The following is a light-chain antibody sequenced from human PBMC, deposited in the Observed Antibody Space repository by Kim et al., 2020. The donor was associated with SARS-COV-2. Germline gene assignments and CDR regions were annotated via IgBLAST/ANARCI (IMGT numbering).Light chain of an antibody. J-gene: IGKJ4*01. V-gene: IGKV1-33*01. Sequence: DIQMTQSPSSLTASVGDRVTITCQASRDIANNLNWYQQKPGKAPKVLIYDASNVQTGVPSRFSGTGSGTDFTFIITSLQPEDVATYYCQQFDNLSLTFGGGTKVDIK. CDR1: RDIANN. CDR2: DAS. CDR3: QQFDNLSLT.